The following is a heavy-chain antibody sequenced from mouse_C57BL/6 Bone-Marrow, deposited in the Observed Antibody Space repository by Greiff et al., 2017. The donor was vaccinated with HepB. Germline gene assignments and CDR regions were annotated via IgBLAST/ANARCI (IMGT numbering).Heavy chain of an antibody. J-gene: IGHJ3*01. D-gene: IGHD2-1*01. CDR2: IRSKSNNYAT. Sequence: DVMLVESGGGLVQPKGSLKLSCAASGFSFNTYAMNWVRQAPGKGLEWVARIRSKSNNYATYYADSVKDRFTISRDDSESMLYLQMNNLKTEDTAMYYCGGKGFAYWGQGTLVTVSA. V-gene: IGHV10-1*01. CDR1: GFSFNTYA. CDR3: GGKGFAY.